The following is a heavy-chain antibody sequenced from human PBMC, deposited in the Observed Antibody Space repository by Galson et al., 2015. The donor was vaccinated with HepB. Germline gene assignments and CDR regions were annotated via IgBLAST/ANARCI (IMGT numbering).Heavy chain of an antibody. V-gene: IGHV5-51*03. CDR1: GYSFSSYW. CDR3: ARPSSPYYFDSGTYNSHRFAFFDAFDI. D-gene: IGHD3-22*01. Sequence: QSGAEVKKPGESLKISFKGSGYSFSSYWIGWVRQMPGKGLEWMGIIYPGDSHTKYSPSFQGQVTLPVDKSISTAYLQWSSLQASDTAMYYCARPSSPYYFDSGTYNSHRFAFFDAFDIWGQGTGVTVSS. J-gene: IGHJ3*02. CDR2: IYPGDSHT.